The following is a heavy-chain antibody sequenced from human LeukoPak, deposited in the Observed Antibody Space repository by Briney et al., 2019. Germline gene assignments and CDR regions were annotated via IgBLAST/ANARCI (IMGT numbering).Heavy chain of an antibody. CDR1: GGSISSYY. CDR3: ARAGYYDSSGYTYYYYMDV. J-gene: IGHJ6*03. Sequence: PSETLSLTCTVSGGSISSYYWSWIRQSPGKGLEWIGYIYYSGSTNYNPSLKSRVTISVDTSKNQFSLKLSSVTAADTAVYYCARAGYYDSSGYTYYYYMDVWGKGTTVTISS. V-gene: IGHV4-59*01. D-gene: IGHD3-22*01. CDR2: IYYSGST.